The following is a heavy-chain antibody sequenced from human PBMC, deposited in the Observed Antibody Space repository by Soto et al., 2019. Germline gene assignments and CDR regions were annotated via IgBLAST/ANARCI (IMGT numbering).Heavy chain of an antibody. CDR2: IYYSGST. CDR1: GGSISSYY. J-gene: IGHJ4*02. CDR3: ARGSGSSWFDY. V-gene: IGHV4-59*01. D-gene: IGHD6-13*01. Sequence: SETLSLTCTVSGGSISSYYWSRIRQPPGKGLEWIGYIYYSGSTNYNPSLKSRVTISVDTSKNQFSLKLSSVTAADTAVYYCARGSGSSWFDYWGQGTLVTVSS.